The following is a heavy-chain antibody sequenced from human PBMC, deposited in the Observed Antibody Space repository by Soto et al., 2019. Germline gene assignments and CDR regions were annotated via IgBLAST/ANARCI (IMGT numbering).Heavy chain of an antibody. CDR1: GGSISSYY. CDR3: ARRDGDYFDY. Sequence: QVQLQESGPGLVKPSETLSLNCTVSGGSISSYYWSWIRQPPGKGLEWIGYIYYRGSTNYTPSLMCRVTISVDTYKNQFSLKLSSVTAADTAVYYCARRDGDYFDYWGQGTLVIVSS. D-gene: IGHD4-17*01. CDR2: IYYRGST. V-gene: IGHV4-59*08. J-gene: IGHJ4*02.